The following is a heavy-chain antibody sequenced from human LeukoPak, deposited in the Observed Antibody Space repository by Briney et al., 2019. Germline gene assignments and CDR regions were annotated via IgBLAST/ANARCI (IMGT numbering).Heavy chain of an antibody. CDR3: ARRAGSNWYMDY. Sequence: GGSLRLSCAASGFTFSSYAMHWVRQAPGKGLEYVSAISNNGGSTYYANSVEGRFTISRDNSMNTLYLQMGSLRAEDMAVYYCARRAGSNWYMDYWGQGTLVTVSS. J-gene: IGHJ4*02. V-gene: IGHV3-64*01. CDR2: ISNNGGST. D-gene: IGHD6-13*01. CDR1: GFTFSSYA.